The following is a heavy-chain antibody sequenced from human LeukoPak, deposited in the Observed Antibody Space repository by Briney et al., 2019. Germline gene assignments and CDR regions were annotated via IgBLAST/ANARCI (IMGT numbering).Heavy chain of an antibody. Sequence: PSETLSLTCTVSGGSISSGSYYWSWIRQPAGKGLEWIGRIYTSGSTNYNPSLKSRVTISVDTSKNQFSLKLSSVTAADTAVYYCARGRLAAAVVDYWGQGTLVTVSS. J-gene: IGHJ4*02. D-gene: IGHD6-13*01. V-gene: IGHV4-61*02. CDR1: GGSISSGSYY. CDR3: ARGRLAAAVVDY. CDR2: IYTSGST.